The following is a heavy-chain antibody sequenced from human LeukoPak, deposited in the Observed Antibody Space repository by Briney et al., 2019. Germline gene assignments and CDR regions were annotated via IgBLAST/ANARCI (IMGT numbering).Heavy chain of an antibody. CDR1: GFTVSSNY. D-gene: IGHD3-22*01. V-gene: IGHV3-66*01. Sequence: GGSLRLSCAASGFTVSSNYMSWVRQAPGKGLEWVSVIYSGGSTYYADSVKGRFTISRDNSKNTLYLQMNSLRAEDTAVYYCASRDYYDSSGYPDTFDYWGQGTLVTVSS. CDR3: ASRDYYDSSGYPDTFDY. J-gene: IGHJ4*02. CDR2: IYSGGST.